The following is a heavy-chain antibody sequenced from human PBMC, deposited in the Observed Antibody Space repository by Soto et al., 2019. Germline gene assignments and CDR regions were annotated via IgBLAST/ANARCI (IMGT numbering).Heavy chain of an antibody. CDR3: AGASSRVSSVVAAS. CDR2: SDPGPNSA. J-gene: IGHJ5*02. Sequence: GASVKVSCKASNDSLSSHFINWVRQAPGEGLEGMGMSDPGPNSASDSKEFQGRLTLTSDMASRTVYMQLSNLRSDDTAVCYCAGASSRVSSVVAASWGQGKLVTVSS. V-gene: IGHV1-46*01. CDR1: NDSLSSHF. D-gene: IGHD2-15*01.